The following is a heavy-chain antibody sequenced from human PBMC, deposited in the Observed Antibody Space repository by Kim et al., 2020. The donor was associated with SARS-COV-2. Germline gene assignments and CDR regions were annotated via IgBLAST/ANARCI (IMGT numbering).Heavy chain of an antibody. V-gene: IGHV1-2*02. Sequence: GSTKDAQQFQGRVTMTRDTSISKAFMELSTLRSDDTAVYYCARLSGGLDPWGQGTLVTVSS. J-gene: IGHJ5*02. CDR3: ARLSGGLDP. D-gene: IGHD7-27*01. CDR2: GST.